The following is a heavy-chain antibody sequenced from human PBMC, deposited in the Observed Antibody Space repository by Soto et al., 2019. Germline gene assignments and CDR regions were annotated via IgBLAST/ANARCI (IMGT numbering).Heavy chain of an antibody. V-gene: IGHV3-64*01. J-gene: IGHJ6*03. CDR3: ERRAHADYYYMDV. CDR1: EFSFSSDA. CDR2: ISSNGIGT. Sequence: EVQLVESGGSLAQPGGSLRLSCAASEFSFSSDAMDWVRQAPGKGLEYVSGISSNGIGTYYASSVKGGFTISRDKSRDTVYLQMDSLRPEDMSVYYCERRAHADYYYMDVWGKGTTVTVS.